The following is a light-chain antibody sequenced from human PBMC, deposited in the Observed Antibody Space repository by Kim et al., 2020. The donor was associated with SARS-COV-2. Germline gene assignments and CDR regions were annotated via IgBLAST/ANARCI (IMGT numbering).Light chain of an antibody. CDR1: QDIAFS. V-gene: IGKV1-12*01. CDR3: QQANSFPWT. J-gene: IGKJ2*02. CDR2: TAS. Sequence: GDRVTITCRASQDIAFSLAWYQQKPGRAPRLLIYTASTLLRGVPSRFSGGGSGTDFTLTITSLQPEDFATYYCQQANSFPWTFGQGTKLEI.